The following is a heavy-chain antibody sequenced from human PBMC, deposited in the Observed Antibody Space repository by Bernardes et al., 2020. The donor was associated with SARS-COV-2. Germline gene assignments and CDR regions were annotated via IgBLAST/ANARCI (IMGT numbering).Heavy chain of an antibody. CDR1: GFTFSSYA. J-gene: IGHJ6*02. Sequence: GGSLRLSCAASGFTFSSYAVTWVRQAPGEGLEWVSTIDVTGRNTNYANSVMGRFTISRDNSKNTLYLQMNSLRAGDTAVYYCAKDIRRSSGYSKTYYYGMDVWGQGTPVTVSS. CDR3: AKDIRRSSGYSKTYYYGMDV. V-gene: IGHV3-23*01. D-gene: IGHD3-22*01. CDR2: IDVTGRNT.